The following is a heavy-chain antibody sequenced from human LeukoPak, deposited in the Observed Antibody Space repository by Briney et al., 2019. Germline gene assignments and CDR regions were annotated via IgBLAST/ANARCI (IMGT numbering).Heavy chain of an antibody. V-gene: IGHV5-51*01. D-gene: IGHD3-16*01. CDR1: AYSFTSYW. J-gene: IGHJ4*02. Sequence: GESLKISCRGAAYSFTSYWIGWVRQMPGKGLEWMGIIYPGDSDTRYSPSFQGQVTISADKSTSTAYLQWSSLKASDTAMYYCARLDINAYYFDYWGQGTLVTVSS. CDR3: ARLDINAYYFDY. CDR2: IYPGDSDT.